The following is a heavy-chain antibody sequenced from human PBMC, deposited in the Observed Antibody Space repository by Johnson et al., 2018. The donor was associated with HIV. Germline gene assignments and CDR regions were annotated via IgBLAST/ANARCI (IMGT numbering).Heavy chain of an antibody. V-gene: IGHV3-11*04. CDR2: ISSSGSTI. CDR3: ARDKGPDSAMVGDAFDI. D-gene: IGHD5-18*01. J-gene: IGHJ3*02. Sequence: QVQLVESGGGLVKPGGSLRLSCAASGFTFSDYYMSWIRQAPGKGLEWVSYISSSGSTIYYADSVKGRFTISRDIAKTSLYLQMNSLRAEDTAVYYWARDKGPDSAMVGDAFDIWGQGTMVTVSS. CDR1: GFTFSDYY.